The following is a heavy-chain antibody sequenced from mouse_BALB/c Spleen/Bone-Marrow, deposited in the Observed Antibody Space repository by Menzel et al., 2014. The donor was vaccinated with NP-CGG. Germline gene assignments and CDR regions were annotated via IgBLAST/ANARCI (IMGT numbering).Heavy chain of an antibody. D-gene: IGHD4-1*01. CDR3: ATLGD. Sequence: QVQLQQSGAELVKPGASVKLSCKTSGYTFTNYWMHWVRQRPGQGLEWIGEIDPSNGRTNFYEKFNNKATLTVDKSSSTAYMQLSSLTSEDSAVYYCATLGDWGQGTLVTVSA. V-gene: IGHV1S81*02. CDR2: IDPSNGRT. J-gene: IGHJ3*01. CDR1: GYTFTNYW.